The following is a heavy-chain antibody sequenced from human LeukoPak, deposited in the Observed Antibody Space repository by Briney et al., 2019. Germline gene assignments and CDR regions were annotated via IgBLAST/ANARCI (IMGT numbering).Heavy chain of an antibody. D-gene: IGHD6-13*01. J-gene: IGHJ3*02. CDR2: IYYSGST. CDR1: GGSISSYY. Sequence: SETLSLTCTVSGGSISSYYWSWIRQPPGKGLEWIGYIYYSGSTNFNPSLKSRVTISVDTSKNQFSLKLSSVTAADTAVYYCARDVQQLGAFDIWGQGTMVTVSS. CDR3: ARDVQQLGAFDI. V-gene: IGHV4-59*01.